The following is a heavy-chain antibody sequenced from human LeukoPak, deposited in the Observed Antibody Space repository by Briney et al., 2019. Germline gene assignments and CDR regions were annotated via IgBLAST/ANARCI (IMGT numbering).Heavy chain of an antibody. J-gene: IGHJ4*02. V-gene: IGHV3-23*01. CDR3: AKDYVSDY. D-gene: IGHD3-16*01. Sequence: GGSLRLSCAASGFTFSTYGMSWVRQAPGKGLEWVSGISASGGSTYYAESGKGRFTISSDNSKNTLYLQMNSLRAEDTALYYCAKDYVSDYWGQGTLVTVSS. CDR1: GFTFSTYG. CDR2: ISASGGST.